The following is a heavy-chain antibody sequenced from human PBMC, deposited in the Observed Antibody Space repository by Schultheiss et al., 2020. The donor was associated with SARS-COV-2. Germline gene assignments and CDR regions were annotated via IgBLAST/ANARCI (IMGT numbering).Heavy chain of an antibody. CDR2: INHSGST. Sequence: SETLSLTCAVYGGSFSGYYWSWIRQPPGKGLEWIGEINHSGSTNYNPSLKSRVTISVDTSKNQFSLKLSSVTAADTAVYYCARDSGSYDSSGYFDYWGQGTLVTVSS. V-gene: IGHV4-34*01. J-gene: IGHJ4*02. CDR3: ARDSGSYDSSGYFDY. D-gene: IGHD3-22*01. CDR1: GGSFSGYY.